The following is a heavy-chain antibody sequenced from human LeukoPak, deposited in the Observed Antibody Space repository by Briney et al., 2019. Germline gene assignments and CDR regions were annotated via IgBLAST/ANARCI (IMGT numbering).Heavy chain of an antibody. CDR3: ARSLIPGRWYFDL. V-gene: IGHV3-30*01. CDR1: GFTFRSFP. J-gene: IGHJ2*01. D-gene: IGHD3-16*01. Sequence: GGSLRLSCAVSGFTFRSFPFHWVRQAPGKGLERVGAISTDGSYKYHGDSVKGRFTISRDNPMNTLYLQMNGLRPDDTAVYYCARSLIPGRWYFDLWGRGTLVTVSS. CDR2: ISTDGSYK.